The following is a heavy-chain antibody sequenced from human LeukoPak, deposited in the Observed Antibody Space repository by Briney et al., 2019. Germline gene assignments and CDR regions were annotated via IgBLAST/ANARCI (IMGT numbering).Heavy chain of an antibody. D-gene: IGHD3-16*01. J-gene: IGHJ5*02. CDR2: ISYSGST. V-gene: IGHV4-59*01. CDR3: ARGVRDSYVVP. Sequence: PSETLSLTCTVSGGSTSSYYWSWVRQPPGKGLEWVGYISYSGSTNYNPSLKSRVTISVETSKRQFSLKPGSVTGADPAVYYCARGVRDSYVVPWGQGNLVTVSS. CDR1: GGSTSSYY.